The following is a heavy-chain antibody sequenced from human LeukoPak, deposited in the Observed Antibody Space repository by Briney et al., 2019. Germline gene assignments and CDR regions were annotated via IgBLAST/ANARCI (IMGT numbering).Heavy chain of an antibody. CDR2: IWSDGNNK. J-gene: IGHJ4*02. CDR3: AKERNLEIAVAGTIFDY. D-gene: IGHD6-19*01. V-gene: IGHV3-33*06. Sequence: PGESLRLSCAASGFTFSSYAMHWVRQAPGKGLEWVAIIWSDGNNKYYADSVEGRFTISRDTSKNTLFLQMSSLKAEDTAVYYCAKERNLEIAVAGTIFDYWGQGTLVTVSS. CDR1: GFTFSSYA.